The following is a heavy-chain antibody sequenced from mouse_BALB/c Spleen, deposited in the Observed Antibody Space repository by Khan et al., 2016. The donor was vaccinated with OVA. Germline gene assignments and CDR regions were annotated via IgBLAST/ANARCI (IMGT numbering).Heavy chain of an antibody. Sequence: VQLKQSGPGLVKPSQSLSLTCTVTGYSITSDYAWNWIRQFPGNELEWMGFISYSGNTNYSPSLKSRISITRDTSENQFFLQLNSVTTEDTATYYCARISGGDFDYWGQGTTLTVSS. V-gene: IGHV3-2*02. CDR3: ARISGGDFDY. D-gene: IGHD4-1*01. CDR2: ISYSGNT. CDR1: GYSITSDYA. J-gene: IGHJ2*01.